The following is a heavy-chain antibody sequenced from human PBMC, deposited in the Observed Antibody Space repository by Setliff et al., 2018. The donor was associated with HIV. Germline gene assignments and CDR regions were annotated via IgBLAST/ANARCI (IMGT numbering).Heavy chain of an antibody. J-gene: IGHJ5*02. D-gene: IGHD2-15*01. CDR3: ARGGASSKYLDP. Sequence: PSETLSLTCTVSGGSISNSRYYWSWIRQPPGKGLEWIGSIYYSGSTYYNPSLKSRVTISVDTSKNQFSLKLSSVTGADTAVYYCARGGASSKYLDPWGQGTLVTVSS. V-gene: IGHV4-39*07. CDR2: IYYSGST. CDR1: GGSISNSRYY.